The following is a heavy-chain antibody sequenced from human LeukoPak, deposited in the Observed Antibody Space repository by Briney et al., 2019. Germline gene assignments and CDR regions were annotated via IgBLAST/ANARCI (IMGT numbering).Heavy chain of an antibody. CDR3: AKGRGYCSSTSCYTPDYYYYMDV. Sequence: GGSLRLSCVASGFTFSDHSMSWVRQAPGKGLEWVSAISGSGGSTYYADSVKGRFTISRDNSKNTLYLQMNSLRAEDTAVYYCAKGRGYCSSTSCYTPDYYYYMDVWGKGTTVTVSS. D-gene: IGHD2-2*02. V-gene: IGHV3-23*01. CDR2: ISGSGGST. CDR1: GFTFSDHS. J-gene: IGHJ6*03.